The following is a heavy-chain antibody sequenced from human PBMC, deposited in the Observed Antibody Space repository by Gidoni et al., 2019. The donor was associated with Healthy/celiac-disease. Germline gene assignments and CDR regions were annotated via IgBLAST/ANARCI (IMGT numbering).Heavy chain of an antibody. J-gene: IGHJ5*02. V-gene: IGHV1-46*01. CDR1: GYTFTSYY. D-gene: IGHD2-15*01. CDR3: ARGYCSGGSCLYGWFDP. Sequence: QVQLVQSGAEVKKPGASVKVSCKASGYTFTSYYMHWVRQAPGQGLEWMGIINPSGGSTSYAQKFQGRVTMTRDTSTSTVYMELSSLRSEDTAVYYCARGYCSGGSCLYGWFDPWGQGTLVTVSS. CDR2: INPSGGST.